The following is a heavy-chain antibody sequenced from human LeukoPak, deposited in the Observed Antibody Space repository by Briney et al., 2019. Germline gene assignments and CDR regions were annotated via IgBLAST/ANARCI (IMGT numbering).Heavy chain of an antibody. CDR2: IYSGGST. D-gene: IGHD2/OR15-2a*01. Sequence: GGSLRLSCAASGFTVSSNYMYWVRQAPGKGLEWVSVIYSGGSTYYADTVKGRFIISRDNSRNTLYLQMNSLRAEDTAVYYCARPANHYLHDGFDIWGQGTVVTVSS. CDR3: ARPANHYLHDGFDI. CDR1: GFTVSSNY. J-gene: IGHJ3*02. V-gene: IGHV3-66*01.